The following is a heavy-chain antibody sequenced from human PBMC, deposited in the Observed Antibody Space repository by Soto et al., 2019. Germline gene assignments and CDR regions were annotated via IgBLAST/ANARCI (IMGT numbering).Heavy chain of an antibody. CDR3: ARTDIDWVGATRYYYYYGMDV. J-gene: IGHJ6*02. Sequence: SVKVSCKASGGTFSSYAISWVRQAPGQGLEWMGGIIPIFGTANYAQKFQGRVTITADESTSTAYMELSSLRSEDTAVYYCARTDIDWVGATRYYYYYGMDVWGQGTTVTVSS. CDR2: IIPIFGTA. D-gene: IGHD1-26*01. V-gene: IGHV1-69*13. CDR1: GGTFSSYA.